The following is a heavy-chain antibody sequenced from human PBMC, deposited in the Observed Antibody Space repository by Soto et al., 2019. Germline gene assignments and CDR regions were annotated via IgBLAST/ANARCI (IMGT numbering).Heavy chain of an antibody. CDR3: AREWCSGGSCQSIMDV. Sequence: GGSLRLSCAASGSTFTSYWMTWVRQAPGKGLEWVAVIWYDGSNKYYADSVKGRFTISRDNSKNTLYLQMNSLRAEDTAVYYCAREWCSGGSCQSIMDVWGQGTTVTVSS. V-gene: IGHV3-33*07. CDR2: IWYDGSNK. CDR1: GSTFTSYW. J-gene: IGHJ6*02. D-gene: IGHD2-15*01.